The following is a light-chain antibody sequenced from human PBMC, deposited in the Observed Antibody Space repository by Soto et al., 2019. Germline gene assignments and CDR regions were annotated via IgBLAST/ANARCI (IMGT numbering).Light chain of an antibody. V-gene: IGKV3-15*01. Sequence: EVVLTQSPATLSVSPGERATLSCRASQSVSSDLAWYQQKPGQAPRLLIYGGSTRATAIPPRFSGSGSGTEFTLTISGLQPEDFAVYYCQQYNKGPPWTFGQGTKVDIK. CDR2: GGS. CDR3: QQYNKGPPWT. J-gene: IGKJ1*01. CDR1: QSVSSD.